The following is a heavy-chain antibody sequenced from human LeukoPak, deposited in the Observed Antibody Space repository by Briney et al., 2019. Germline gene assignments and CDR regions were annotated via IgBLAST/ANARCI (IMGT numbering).Heavy chain of an antibody. CDR2: IYSGGST. V-gene: IGHV3-66*01. D-gene: IGHD6-13*01. CDR3: ASRREYSSSWYYFDY. CDR1: GFTFRTYS. J-gene: IGHJ4*02. Sequence: GGSLRLSCAASGFTFRTYSVNWVRQAPGKGLEWVSVIYSGGSTYYADSVKGRFTISRDNSKNTLYLQMNSLRAEDTAVYYCASRREYSSSWYYFDYWGQGTLVTVSS.